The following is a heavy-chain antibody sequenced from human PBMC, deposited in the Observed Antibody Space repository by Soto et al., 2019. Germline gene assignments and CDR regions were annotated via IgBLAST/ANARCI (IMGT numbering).Heavy chain of an antibody. D-gene: IGHD6-19*01. J-gene: IGHJ4*02. V-gene: IGHV4-31*03. Sequence: SETLSLTCTVSGGSISSGGYYWSWIRQHPGKGLEWIGYIYYSGSTYYNPSLKSRVTISVDTSKNQFSLKLSSVTAADTAVYYCARDSSGWYSTFDYWGQGTLVTVSS. CDR2: IYYSGST. CDR1: GGSISSGGYY. CDR3: ARDSSGWYSTFDY.